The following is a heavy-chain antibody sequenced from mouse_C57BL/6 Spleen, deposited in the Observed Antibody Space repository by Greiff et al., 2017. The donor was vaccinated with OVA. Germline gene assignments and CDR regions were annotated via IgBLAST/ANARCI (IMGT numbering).Heavy chain of an antibody. CDR2: IMSGSSTI. CDR3: ARPGDPYYFDY. Sequence: EVKLMESGGGLVKPGGSLKLPFPASEFTFSAYGMTWVRRAPERGLKWVAYIMSGSSTIYYADTVKGRFTISRDNAKNTLFLQMTSLRSEDTAMYYCARPGDPYYFDYWGQGTTLTVSS. D-gene: IGHD3-3*01. CDR1: EFTFSAYG. J-gene: IGHJ2*01. V-gene: IGHV5-17*01.